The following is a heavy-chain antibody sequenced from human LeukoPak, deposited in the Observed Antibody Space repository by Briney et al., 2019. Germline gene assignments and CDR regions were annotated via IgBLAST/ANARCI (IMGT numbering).Heavy chain of an antibody. CDR1: GFSFSNYP. CDR3: AREMAKHDSSGWEYYYYYGMDV. CDR2: LSYGGSNK. D-gene: IGHD6-19*01. Sequence: GGSLRLSCAASGFSFSNYPMHWVRQAPGKGLEWVAVLSYGGSNKDYADSVKGRFSISRDNSKNTLYLQMDSLRVEDAAVYYCAREMAKHDSSGWEYYYYYGMDVWGKGTTVIVSS. J-gene: IGHJ6*04. V-gene: IGHV3-30*04.